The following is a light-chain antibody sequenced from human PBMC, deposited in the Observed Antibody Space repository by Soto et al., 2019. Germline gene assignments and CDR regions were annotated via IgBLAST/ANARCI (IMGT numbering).Light chain of an antibody. CDR1: SSDIGGYNF. CDR3: SSQGGNNYPKV. Sequence: QSVLTQPPSASGSPGQSVALSCTGTSSDIGGYNFVSWYQQHPGKAPQLMIYEVPKRPSGVPDRFAGSKSGNTATLVVSGLQAEDKADYSGSSQGGNNYPKVFGTGTKVTGL. V-gene: IGLV2-8*01. CDR2: EVP. J-gene: IGLJ1*01.